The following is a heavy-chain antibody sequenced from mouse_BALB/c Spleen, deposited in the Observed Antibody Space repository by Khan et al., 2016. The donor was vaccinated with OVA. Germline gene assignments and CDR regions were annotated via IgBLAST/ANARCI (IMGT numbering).Heavy chain of an antibody. D-gene: IGHD2-1*01. CDR1: GFNIKDTY. CDR2: IDPANGNT. Sequence: EVQLQESGAELVKPGASVKLSCTASGFNIKDTYMHWVKQRPEQGLEWIGRIDPANGNTKYDPKFQGKATITADTSSNTAYLQLSSLTSEDTAVYYCARDGNPYYYAMDDWGQGTSVTVSS. CDR3: ARDGNPYYYAMDD. J-gene: IGHJ4*01. V-gene: IGHV14-3*02.